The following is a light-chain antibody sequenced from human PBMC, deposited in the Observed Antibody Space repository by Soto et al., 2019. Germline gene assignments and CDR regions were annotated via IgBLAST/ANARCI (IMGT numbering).Light chain of an antibody. Sequence: QSLLNQPASVSGSPGQSITISCTGTRSDIGNYKYVSWYQQHPGKAPKLMIYEVANRPSGVSNRFSGSKYGNTASLTISGLQTEDEADYYCSSYTSTITLIVFGTGTKVTVL. CDR1: RSDIGNYKY. J-gene: IGLJ1*01. CDR3: SSYTSTITLIV. CDR2: EVA. V-gene: IGLV2-14*01.